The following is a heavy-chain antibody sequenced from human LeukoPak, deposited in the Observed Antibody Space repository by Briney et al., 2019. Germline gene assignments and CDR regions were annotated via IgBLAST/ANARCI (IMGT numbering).Heavy chain of an antibody. CDR2: IWYDGSNK. V-gene: IGHV3-33*01. J-gene: IGHJ3*02. Sequence: PGGSLRLSCAASGFTFSSYGMHWVRQAPGKGLEWVAVIWYDGSNKYYADSVKGRFTISRDNSKNTLYLQMNSLRAEDTAVYYCARAKESHYDSSGYSDAFDIWGQGTMVTVSS. CDR1: GFTFSSYG. D-gene: IGHD3-22*01. CDR3: ARAKESHYDSSGYSDAFDI.